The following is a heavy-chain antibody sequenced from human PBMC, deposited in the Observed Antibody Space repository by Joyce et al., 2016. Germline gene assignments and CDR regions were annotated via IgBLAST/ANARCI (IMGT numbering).Heavy chain of an antibody. CDR2: VSTYSNQQ. Sequence: QVHLVESGRGVVQPDTSLRLSCAASGFTFSDYNMHWVRQAPGKGLEGMAIVSTYSNQQFYGDSLQGVLTISRDNSKSTLYLQVSRLRTEDTAVYYCAKDPRERIVTVQGREAWGQGTLVTVSS. J-gene: IGHJ5*02. V-gene: IGHV3-30*18. D-gene: IGHD3-16*02. CDR3: AKDPRERIVTVQGREA. CDR1: GFTFSDYN.